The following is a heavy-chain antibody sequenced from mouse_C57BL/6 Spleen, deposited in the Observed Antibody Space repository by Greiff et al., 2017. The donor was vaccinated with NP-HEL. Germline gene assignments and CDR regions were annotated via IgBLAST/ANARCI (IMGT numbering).Heavy chain of an antibody. CDR3: ARNAYYYGSSSYYAMDY. D-gene: IGHD1-1*01. Sequence: QVQLQQPGAELVRPGSSVKLSCKASGYTFTSYWMDWVKQRPGQGLEWIGNIYPSDSETHYNQKFKDKATLTVDKSSSTAYMQLSSLTSEDSAVYYCARNAYYYGSSSYYAMDYWGQGTSVTVSS. J-gene: IGHJ4*01. V-gene: IGHV1-61*01. CDR1: GYTFTSYW. CDR2: IYPSDSET.